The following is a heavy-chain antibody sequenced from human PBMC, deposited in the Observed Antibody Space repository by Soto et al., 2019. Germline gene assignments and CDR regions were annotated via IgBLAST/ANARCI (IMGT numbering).Heavy chain of an antibody. CDR1: GDTFTANY. J-gene: IGHJ4*02. Sequence: GXSVKVSCKASGDTFTANYIHWVRQAPGQGFEWMGWINPKSGGTKYPQKFQGRVTMTRDTSLSTVYMTLTRLTSDDTAVYYCAIHLPKGGGSAGFDYWGAGTLVTVSS. CDR3: AIHLPKGGGSAGFDY. CDR2: INPKSGGT. V-gene: IGHV1-2*02. D-gene: IGHD1-26*01.